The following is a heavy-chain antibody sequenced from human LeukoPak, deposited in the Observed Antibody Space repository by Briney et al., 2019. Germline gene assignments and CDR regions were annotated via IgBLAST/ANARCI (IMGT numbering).Heavy chain of an antibody. Sequence: PGGSLRLSCAASGLTFSSHWMHWVRQAPGKGLVGVSRITNDGSSTTYADSVKGRFTISRDNAKNMLYLQMNSLRAEDTAVYYCARARGYYDSSGYYYDWGQGTLVTVSS. D-gene: IGHD3-22*01. CDR1: GLTFSSHW. V-gene: IGHV3-74*01. J-gene: IGHJ4*02. CDR3: ARARGYYDSSGYYYD. CDR2: ITNDGSST.